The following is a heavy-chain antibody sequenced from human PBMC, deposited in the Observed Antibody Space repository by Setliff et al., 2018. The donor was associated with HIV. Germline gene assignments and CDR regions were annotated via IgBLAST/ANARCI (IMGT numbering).Heavy chain of an antibody. D-gene: IGHD6-13*01. CDR3: AKLTRYDSTWYDAEYCQQ. CDR2: IWDDGSNK. J-gene: IGHJ1*01. Sequence: GGSLRLSCAASGFTFSRYGMHWVRQAPGKGLEWVAVIWDDGSNKYYADPVKGRFTIFRDNSKNTLYLQMNSLRAEDTALYYCAKLTRYDSTWYDAEYCQQWGQGTLVTVSS. V-gene: IGHV3-33*06. CDR1: GFTFSRYG.